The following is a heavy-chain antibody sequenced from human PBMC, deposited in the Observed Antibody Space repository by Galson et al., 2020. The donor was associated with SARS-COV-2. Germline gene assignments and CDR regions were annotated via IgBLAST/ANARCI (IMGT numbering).Heavy chain of an antibody. Sequence: TGGSLRLSCAASGFTFSSYGMNWVRQSPGKGLEWVSYISSSSNTIYYADSVKGRFTISRDNAKNSLYLQMNSLRDEDTAVYYCARGRWGSYRCLDYWGQGTLVTVSS. CDR1: GFTFSSYG. CDR2: ISSSSNTI. J-gene: IGHJ4*02. CDR3: ARGRWGSYRCLDY. V-gene: IGHV3-48*02. D-gene: IGHD3-16*02.